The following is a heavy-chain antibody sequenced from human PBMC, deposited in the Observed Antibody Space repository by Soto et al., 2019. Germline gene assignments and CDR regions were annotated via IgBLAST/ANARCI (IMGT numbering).Heavy chain of an antibody. CDR3: ATGGYCSGTRCYNFFDY. Sequence: PGESLKISCQGSGYSFTTYWIGWVRQIPGKGLEWMGIIYPGDSDTRYSPSFQGQVTISADKSISTAYLQWSSLKASDTAIYYCATGGYCSGTRCYNFFDYWGQRTLVTVSS. J-gene: IGHJ4*02. CDR2: IYPGDSDT. D-gene: IGHD2-2*02. CDR1: GYSFTTYW. V-gene: IGHV5-51*01.